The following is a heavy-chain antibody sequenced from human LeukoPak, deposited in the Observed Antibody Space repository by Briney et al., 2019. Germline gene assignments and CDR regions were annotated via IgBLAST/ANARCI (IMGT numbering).Heavy chain of an antibody. CDR2: IRYDGSNK. D-gene: IGHD4-11*01. V-gene: IGHV3-30*02. CDR3: AKDVGLTTVINWFDP. J-gene: IGHJ5*02. Sequence: GGSLRLSCAASGFTFSSYGMHWVRQAPGKGLEWVAFIRYDGSNKYYADSVKGRFTISRDNSKNTLYLQMNSLRAEDTAVYYCAKDVGLTTVINWFDPWGQGTLVTVSS. CDR1: GFTFSSYG.